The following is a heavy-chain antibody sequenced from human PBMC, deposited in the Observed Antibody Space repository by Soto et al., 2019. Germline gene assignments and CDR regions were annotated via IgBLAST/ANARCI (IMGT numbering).Heavy chain of an antibody. J-gene: IGHJ5*02. D-gene: IGHD2-8*02. CDR3: ARTPIGYCSGGTCSNWFAP. CDR2: IYSIGST. Sequence: LCGGSISGHYWSWIRQPPGKGLERVGYIYSIGSTYVRPSLKSRVSMSVDTSKNQVSLKLTSVTAADTAVYYCARTPIGYCSGGTCSNWFAPWGQGTLVTVSS. CDR1: GGSISGHY. V-gene: IGHV4-59*08.